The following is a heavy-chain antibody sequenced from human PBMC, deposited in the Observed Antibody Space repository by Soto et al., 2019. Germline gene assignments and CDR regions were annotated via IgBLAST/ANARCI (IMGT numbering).Heavy chain of an antibody. J-gene: IGHJ6*03. CDR2: MNPNSGNT. V-gene: IGHV1-8*01. D-gene: IGHD1-7*01. CDR1: GYTFTSYD. CDR3: ARGIRGDWNLLRNYYYYYYMDV. Sequence: QVQLVQSGAEVKKPGASVKVSCKASGYTFTSYDINWVRQATGQGLEWMGWMNPNSGNTGYAQKFQGRVTMTRNTSISTAYMELSSLRSEDTAVYYCARGIRGDWNLLRNYYYYYYMDVWGKGTTVTVSS.